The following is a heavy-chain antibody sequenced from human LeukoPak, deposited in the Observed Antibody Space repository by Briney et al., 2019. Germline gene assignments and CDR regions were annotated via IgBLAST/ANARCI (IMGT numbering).Heavy chain of an antibody. D-gene: IGHD6-6*01. CDR1: GGSISSYY. V-gene: IGHV4-59*01. J-gene: IGHJ6*03. CDR2: IYYSGST. CDR3: AREGTARSYYYYMDV. Sequence: PSETLSLTCTVSGGSISSYYWSWIRQPPGKGLEWIGYIYYSGSTSYNPSLKSRVTISVDTSKKQFSLKLGSVTAADTAVYYCAREGTARSYYYYMDVWGKGTTVTVSS.